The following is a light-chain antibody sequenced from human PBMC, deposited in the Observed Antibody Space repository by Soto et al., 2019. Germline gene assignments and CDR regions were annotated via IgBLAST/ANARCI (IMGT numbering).Light chain of an antibody. CDR1: SSDVGGYNY. CDR2: EVS. J-gene: IGLJ1*01. Sequence: QSALTQPASVSGSPGQSTTISCTGTSSDVGGYNYVSWYQQHPGKAPKLMIYEVSNRPSGVSNRFSGSKSGNTASLTISGLQAEDEADYYCSSYTSSSRVFGTGTKLTVL. CDR3: SSYTSSSRV. V-gene: IGLV2-14*01.